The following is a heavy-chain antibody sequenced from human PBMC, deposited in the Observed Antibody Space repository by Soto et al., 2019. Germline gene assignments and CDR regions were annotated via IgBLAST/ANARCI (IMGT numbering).Heavy chain of an antibody. CDR1: GFTFSSYE. D-gene: IGHD1-26*01. J-gene: IGHJ4*02. Sequence: EVQLVESGGGLVQPGGSLRLSCAASGFTFSSYEMNWVRQAPGKGLEWVSYISSSGSTIYYADSVKGRFTISRDNAKNSLYLQMNSLRAEDTAVYYCARDAPSGSYYRDYFDYWGQGTLVTVSS. V-gene: IGHV3-48*03. CDR3: ARDAPSGSYYRDYFDY. CDR2: ISSSGSTI.